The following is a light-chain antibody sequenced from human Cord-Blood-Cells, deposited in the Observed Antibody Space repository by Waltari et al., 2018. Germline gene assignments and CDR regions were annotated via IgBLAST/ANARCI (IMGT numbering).Light chain of an antibody. V-gene: IGLV2-11*01. J-gene: IGLJ2*01. CDR1: SRDVGGYNY. CDR2: EVS. Sequence: QSALTQPRSVSGSPGQSVTIPCTGTSRDVGGYNYVSWYQQHPGKAPKLMIYEVSNRPSGVPDRFSGSKSGNTASLTISGLQAEDEADYYCCSYAGSYTLVFGGGTKLTVL. CDR3: CSYAGSYTLV.